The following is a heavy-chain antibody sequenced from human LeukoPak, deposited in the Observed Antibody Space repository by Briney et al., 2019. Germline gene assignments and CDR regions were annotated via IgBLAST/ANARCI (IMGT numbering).Heavy chain of an antibody. CDR2: IYPGDSDT. D-gene: IGHD6-13*01. CDR1: DSSFTSYW. J-gene: IGHJ5*02. V-gene: IGHV5-51*01. CDR3: ARRGIAAGNWFDP. Sequence: GESLKISCKPSDSSFTSYWIGWVRQMPGKGLEWMGIIYPGDSDTRYSPSFQGQVTMSADKSISTAYLQWSSLKASDTAMYYCARRGIAAGNWFDPWGQGTLVTVSS.